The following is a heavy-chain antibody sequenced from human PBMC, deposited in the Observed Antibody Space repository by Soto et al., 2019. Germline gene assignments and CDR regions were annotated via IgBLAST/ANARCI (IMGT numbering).Heavy chain of an antibody. J-gene: IGHJ5*02. Sequence: QVQLVQSGAEVKKPGASVKVSCKASGYTFTGYYMHWVRQAPGQGLEWMGWINPNSGGTNYAQKFQGWVTMTSDTSISTAYMELSRLRSAATAVYYWARDPIADSSRGFDPWGQGTLVTVSS. V-gene: IGHV1-2*04. CDR1: GYTFTGYY. CDR2: INPNSGGT. D-gene: IGHD6-13*01. CDR3: ARDPIADSSRGFDP.